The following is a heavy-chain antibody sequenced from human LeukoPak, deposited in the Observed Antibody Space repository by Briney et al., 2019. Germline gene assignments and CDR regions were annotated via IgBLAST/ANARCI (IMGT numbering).Heavy chain of an antibody. D-gene: IGHD4-23*01. Sequence: ASVKVSCKASGYTFTGYYIHWVRQAPGQGLEWMGWINPNSGGTNYALKFQGRVTVTSDTSISTAYMELSRLESDDTAVYYCAREASGGYFDYWGQGTLVIVSS. CDR1: GYTFTGYY. CDR3: AREASGGYFDY. J-gene: IGHJ4*02. V-gene: IGHV1-2*02. CDR2: INPNSGGT.